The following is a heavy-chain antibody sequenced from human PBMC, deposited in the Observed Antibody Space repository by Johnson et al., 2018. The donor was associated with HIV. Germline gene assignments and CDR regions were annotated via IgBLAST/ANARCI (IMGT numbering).Heavy chain of an antibody. V-gene: IGHV3-33*01. CDR3: AGLRAARPRSFDI. D-gene: IGHD6-6*01. Sequence: QVQLVESGGGVVQPGRSLTLSCVASGFTFSNYGMHWVRQAPGKGLEWVAVVWYDGSNKYYVDSVEGRFTISRDNSKSTLYLQMSSLKAEDTAVYYCAGLRAARPRSFDIWGQGTMVTVSS. J-gene: IGHJ3*02. CDR2: VWYDGSNK. CDR1: GFTFSNYG.